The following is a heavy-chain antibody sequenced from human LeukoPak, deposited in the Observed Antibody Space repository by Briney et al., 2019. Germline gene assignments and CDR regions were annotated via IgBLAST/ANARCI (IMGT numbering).Heavy chain of an antibody. CDR3: ARGPFMITFGGVIVNDNWFDP. V-gene: IGHV4-59*01. CDR1: GGSISSYY. CDR2: IYYSGST. D-gene: IGHD3-16*02. Sequence: SETLSLTCTVSGGSISSYYWSWIRQPSGKGLEWIGYIYYSGSTNYNPSLKSRVTISVDTSKNQFSLKLSSVTAADTAVYYCARGPFMITFGGVIVNDNWFDPWGQGTLVTVSS. J-gene: IGHJ5*02.